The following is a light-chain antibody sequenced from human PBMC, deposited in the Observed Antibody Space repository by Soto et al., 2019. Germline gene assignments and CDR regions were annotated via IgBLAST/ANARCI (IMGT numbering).Light chain of an antibody. CDR2: AAS. V-gene: IGKV1-27*01. Sequence: DIQMTQSPSSLSASVGDRVTITCRASQDISNFLAWYQQKPGKVPKVLIYAASTLQSGVPSRFSGSGSGTDFTLTISSLQPEDVATYYCQQYDGVPRTFGQGTKVEIK. CDR3: QQYDGVPRT. CDR1: QDISNF. J-gene: IGKJ1*01.